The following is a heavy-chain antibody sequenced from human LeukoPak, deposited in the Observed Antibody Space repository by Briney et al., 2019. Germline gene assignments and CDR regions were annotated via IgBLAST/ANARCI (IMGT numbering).Heavy chain of an antibody. D-gene: IGHD6-13*01. CDR1: GFTFSTYS. CDR3: AKTFEQQLVRGVFDY. J-gene: IGHJ4*02. CDR2: ITSSSSSM. Sequence: GGSLRLSCAASGFTFSTYSMNWVRQAPGKGLEWVSSITSSSSSMYYADSVKGRFTISRDNSKNTLYLQMNSLRAEDTAVYYCAKTFEQQLVRGVFDYWGQGTLVTVSS. V-gene: IGHV3-21*04.